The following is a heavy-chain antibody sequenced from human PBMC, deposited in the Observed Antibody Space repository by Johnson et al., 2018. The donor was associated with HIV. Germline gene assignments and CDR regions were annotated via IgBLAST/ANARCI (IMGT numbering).Heavy chain of an antibody. J-gene: IGHJ3*02. V-gene: IGHV3-11*04. CDR3: VRDIARRGGAAFDI. D-gene: IGHD6-13*01. CDR2: ISSSGSTI. CDR1: GFTFSDYY. Sequence: QVQLVESGGGLVKPGGSLRLSCAASGFTFSDYYMSWIRQAPGKGLERVSYISSSGSTIYYADSLKGRFTISRYNSNNTLHLQMNSLRPDDTAVYYCVRDIARRGGAAFDIWGQGTMVTVSS.